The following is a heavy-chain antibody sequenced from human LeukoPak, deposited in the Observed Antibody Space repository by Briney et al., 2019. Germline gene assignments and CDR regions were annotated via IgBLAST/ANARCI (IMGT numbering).Heavy chain of an antibody. D-gene: IGHD3-10*01. CDR1: GYTFTGYY. Sequence: APVKVSCKASGYTFTGYYMHWVRQAPGQGLEWMGWINPNSGGTNYAQKFQGRVTMTRDTSISTAYMELSRLRSDDTAVYYCARAGYVPTYYGSGSYILGYWGQGTLVTVSS. J-gene: IGHJ4*02. CDR2: INPNSGGT. V-gene: IGHV1-2*02. CDR3: ARAGYVPTYYGSGSYILGY.